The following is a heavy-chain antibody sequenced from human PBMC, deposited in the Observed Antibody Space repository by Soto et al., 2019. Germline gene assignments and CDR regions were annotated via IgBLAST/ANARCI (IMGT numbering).Heavy chain of an antibody. D-gene: IGHD3-10*01. Sequence: QLQLQESGSGLVKPSQTLSLTCAVYGGSISSGGYSWSWIRQPPGKGLEWIGYIYHSGSTYYNPSLKSRVTISLDRSTNQFSLKLSSVTAAYTAVYYCVRWLMSSPLFDPWGQGTLVTVSS. CDR2: IYHSGST. J-gene: IGHJ5*02. CDR1: GGSISSGGYS. V-gene: IGHV4-30-2*01. CDR3: VRWLMSSPLFDP.